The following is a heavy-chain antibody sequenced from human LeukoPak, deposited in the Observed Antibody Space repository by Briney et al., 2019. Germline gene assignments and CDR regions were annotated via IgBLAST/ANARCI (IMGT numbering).Heavy chain of an antibody. CDR1: GFSFSGHW. Sequence: GGSLRLSCTASGFSFSGHWMHWARQLPGKGLVWVSRISPTGSTTSYADSVKGRFTISRDNAKNSLYLQMNSLRAEDTAVYYCAREFFRSYDYWGQGTLVTVSS. CDR2: ISPTGSTT. D-gene: IGHD1-26*01. CDR3: AREFFRSYDY. V-gene: IGHV3-74*01. J-gene: IGHJ4*02.